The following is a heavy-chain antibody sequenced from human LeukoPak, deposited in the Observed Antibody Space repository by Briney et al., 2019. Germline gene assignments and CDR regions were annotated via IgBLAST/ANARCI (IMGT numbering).Heavy chain of an antibody. D-gene: IGHD2-15*01. CDR2: ISSSSSYI. V-gene: IGHV3-21*01. CDR3: AGLRYCSGGSCPRHY. CDR1: GFTFSSYS. J-gene: IGHJ4*02. Sequence: PGGSLRLSCAASGFTFSSYSMNWVRQAPGKGLEWFSSISSSSSYIYYADSVKGRFTISRDNAKNSLYLQMNSLRAEDTAVYYCAGLRYCSGGSCPRHYWGQGTLVTVSS.